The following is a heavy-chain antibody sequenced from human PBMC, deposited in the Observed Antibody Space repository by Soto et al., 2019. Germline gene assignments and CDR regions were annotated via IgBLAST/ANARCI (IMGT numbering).Heavy chain of an antibody. CDR2: ISYSGRT. D-gene: IGHD4-17*01. CDR1: GASVITDNYF. Sequence: SETLSLTCTVSGASVITDNYFWVWIRQSPRRGLELIGSISYSGRTYDNPSLQSRVTISIDASKNQFSLKLTSVTTADTAVYYCARRRASDYGGNHHPYYFDRWGQGALVTVSS. J-gene: IGHJ4*02. CDR3: ARRRASDYGGNHHPYYFDR. V-gene: IGHV4-39*01.